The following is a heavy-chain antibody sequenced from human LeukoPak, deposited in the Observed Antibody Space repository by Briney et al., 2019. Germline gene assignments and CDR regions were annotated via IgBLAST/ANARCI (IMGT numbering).Heavy chain of an antibody. D-gene: IGHD4-17*01. CDR2: MNPNSGNT. V-gene: IGHV1-8*01. CDR3: ARGQGTTRPPSFDY. J-gene: IGHJ4*02. CDR1: GYTFTSCD. Sequence: ASVKVSCKASGYTFTSCDINWVRQATGQGLEWMGWMNPNSGNTGYAQKFQGRVTMTRNTSISTAYMELSSLRSEDTAVYYCARGQGTTRPPSFDYWGQGTLVTVSS.